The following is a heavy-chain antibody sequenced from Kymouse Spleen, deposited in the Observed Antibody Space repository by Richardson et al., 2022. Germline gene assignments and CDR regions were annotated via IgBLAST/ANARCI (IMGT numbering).Heavy chain of an antibody. D-gene: IGHD3-10*01. CDR3: VMGGYYGSGSVFYGMDV. J-gene: IGHJ6*02. Sequence: QVQLVESGGGVVQPGRSLRLSCAASGFTFSSYGMHWVRQAPGKGLEWVAVISYDGSNKYYADSVKGRFTISRDNSKNTLYLQMNSLRAEDTAVYYCVMGGYYGSGSVFYGMDVWGQGTTVTVSS. V-gene: IGHV3-30*18. CDR2: ISYDGSNK. CDR1: GFTFSSYG.